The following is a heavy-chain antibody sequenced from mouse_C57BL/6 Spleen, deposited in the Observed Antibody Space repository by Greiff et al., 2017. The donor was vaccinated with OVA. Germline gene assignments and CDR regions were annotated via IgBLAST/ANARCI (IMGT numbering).Heavy chain of an antibody. V-gene: IGHV1-80*01. CDR2: IYPGDGDT. Sequence: QVQLQQSGAELVKPGASVKISCKASGYAFSSYWMNWVKQRPGKGLEWIGQIYPGDGDTNYNGKFKGQATLTADKSSSTAYMQLSSLTSEDSAVYFCARYDLYYYGSSYFDYWGKGTTLTVSS. J-gene: IGHJ2*01. CDR3: ARYDLYYYGSSYFDY. CDR1: GYAFSSYW. D-gene: IGHD1-1*01.